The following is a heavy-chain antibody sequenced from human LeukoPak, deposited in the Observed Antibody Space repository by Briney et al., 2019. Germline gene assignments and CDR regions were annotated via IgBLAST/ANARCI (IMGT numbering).Heavy chain of an antibody. CDR1: GGSISSGGYS. D-gene: IGHD3-10*01. V-gene: IGHV4-30-2*01. J-gene: IGHJ4*02. CDR3: ARVVRSRASFDY. Sequence: SQTLSLTCAVSGGSISSGGYSWSWIRQPPGKGLEWIGYIYHSGSTYYNPSLKSRVTISVDRSKNQFSLKLSSVTAADTAVYYCARVVRSRASFDYWGQGTLVTVSS. CDR2: IYHSGST.